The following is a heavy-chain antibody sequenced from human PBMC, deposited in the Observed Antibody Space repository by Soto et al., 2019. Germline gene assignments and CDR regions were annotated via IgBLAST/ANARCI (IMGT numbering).Heavy chain of an antibody. Sequence: SGPTLVNPTQTLTLTFTFSGFSLSTSGVGVGWIRQPPGKALEWLALIYWNDDKRYSPSLKSRLTITKDTSKNQVVLTMTNMEPVDTATYYCAHRRDLIIAVAGGYFDYWGQGTLVTVSS. CDR2: IYWNDDK. CDR3: AHRRDLIIAVAGGYFDY. CDR1: GFSLSTSGVG. D-gene: IGHD6-19*01. J-gene: IGHJ4*02. V-gene: IGHV2-5*01.